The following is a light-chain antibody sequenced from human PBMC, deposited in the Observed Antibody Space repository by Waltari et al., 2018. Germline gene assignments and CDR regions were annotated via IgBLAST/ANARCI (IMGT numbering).Light chain of an antibody. CDR3: QQSYIIPLST. CDR2: AAS. CDR1: QRISNN. J-gene: IGKJ2*01. Sequence: DIQMTQSPSSLSASVGDRVTITCRASQRISNNLNWYQQKPGKAPKLLIYAASSLQSGVPSRFSGSGSGTDFTLTISSLQPEDFATYYCQQSYIIPLSTFGQGTKLEIK. V-gene: IGKV1-39*01.